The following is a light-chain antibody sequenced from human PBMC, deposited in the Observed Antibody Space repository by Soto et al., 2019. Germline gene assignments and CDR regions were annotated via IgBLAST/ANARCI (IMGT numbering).Light chain of an antibody. CDR1: QSISTW. CDR2: KAP. V-gene: IGKV1-5*03. J-gene: IGKJ1*01. Sequence: DIQMTQSPSTLSASVGDRVTIACRASQSISTWLAWYQQKPGKAPKLLIYKAPNLQTGVPSRFTGSGSGTDFALTISSLQPDDFATYDCQQYNTYWTFGQGTKVEF. CDR3: QQYNTYWT.